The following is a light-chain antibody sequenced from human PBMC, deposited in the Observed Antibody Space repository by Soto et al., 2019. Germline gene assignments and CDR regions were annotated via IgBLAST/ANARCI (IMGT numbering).Light chain of an antibody. Sequence: QSVLTQPPSASGTPGQRVTISCSGSSSNIGSNTVNWYQQLPGTAPKLLIYSNNQRPSGGPDRFSGSKSGTSASLAISGVQSEDEADYYCAAWDDSLNGPVFGGGTKLTVL. CDR1: SSNIGSNT. CDR2: SNN. J-gene: IGLJ2*01. CDR3: AAWDDSLNGPV. V-gene: IGLV1-44*01.